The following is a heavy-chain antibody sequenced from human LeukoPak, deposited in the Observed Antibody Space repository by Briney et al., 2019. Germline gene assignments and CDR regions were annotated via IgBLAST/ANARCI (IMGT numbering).Heavy chain of an antibody. CDR1: GFTFTSSA. D-gene: IGHD4-23*01. V-gene: IGHV1-58*02. Sequence: SVKVSCKASGFTFTSSAMQWVRQARGQRLEWIGWIVVGSGNTNYAQKFQERVTITRDMSTSTAYMEPSSLRSEDTAVYYCAAAYGGIPVPTPDYWGQGTLVTVSS. J-gene: IGHJ4*02. CDR3: AAAYGGIPVPTPDY. CDR2: IVVGSGNT.